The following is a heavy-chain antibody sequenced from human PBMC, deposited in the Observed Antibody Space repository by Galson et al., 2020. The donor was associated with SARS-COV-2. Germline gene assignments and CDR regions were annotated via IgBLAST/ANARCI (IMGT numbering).Heavy chain of an antibody. D-gene: IGHD2-2*01. Sequence: SETLSLTCTVSGGSIVRSGYYWGWIRQPPGKGLEWIGSVYYSGGPYYNPSLESRVTISVDTSKNQVSLKLSSVTAADTAVYHCATPGHSTIWYLFQYWGQGALVTVSA. CDR3: ATPGHSTIWYLFQY. J-gene: IGHJ4*02. CDR1: GGSIVRSGYY. CDR2: VYYSGGP. V-gene: IGHV4-39*07.